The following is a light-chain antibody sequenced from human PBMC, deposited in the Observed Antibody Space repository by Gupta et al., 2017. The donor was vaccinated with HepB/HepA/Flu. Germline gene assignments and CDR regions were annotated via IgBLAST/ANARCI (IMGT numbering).Light chain of an antibody. V-gene: IGKV1-39*01. CDR1: QSISSY. J-gene: IGKJ2*04. CDR2: AAS. CDR3: QQRYSTPPEGS. Sequence: DIQMTQSPSSLSASVGDRVTITCRASQSISSYLNWYQQKPGKAPKLLIYAASSLQSGVPSRFSGSGSGTDFTLTISSLQPEDFATYYCQQRYSTPPEGSFGQGTKLEIK.